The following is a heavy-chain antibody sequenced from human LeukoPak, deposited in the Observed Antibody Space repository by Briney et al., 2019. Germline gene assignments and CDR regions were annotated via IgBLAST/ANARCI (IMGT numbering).Heavy chain of an antibody. CDR1: GFTFSSYS. CDR3: AKDSLTGVYYYGMDV. J-gene: IGHJ6*02. D-gene: IGHD7-27*01. V-gene: IGHV3-21*04. Sequence: GGSLRLSCAASGFTFSSYSMNWVRQAPGKGLEWVSSISSSSSYIYYADSVKGRFTISRDNAKNSLYLQMNSLRAEDTALYYCAKDSLTGVYYYGMDVWGQGTTVTVSS. CDR2: ISSSSSYI.